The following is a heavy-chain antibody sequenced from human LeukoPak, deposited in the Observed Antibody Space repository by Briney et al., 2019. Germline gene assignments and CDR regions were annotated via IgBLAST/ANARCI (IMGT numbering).Heavy chain of an antibody. V-gene: IGHV3-48*03. CDR2: ISSNGRTT. CDR3: ARVLEYSYGYYYSYYYIDV. D-gene: IGHD5-18*01. CDR1: GFTFRTDK. J-gene: IGHJ6*03. Sequence: GGSLRLSCAASGFTFRTDKMNWVRQAPGKGLEWISYISSNGRTTYYADSVKGRFTISRDNTKNSLYLQMNSLSAEDTAVYYCARVLEYSYGYYYSYYYIDVWGKGTTVTVS.